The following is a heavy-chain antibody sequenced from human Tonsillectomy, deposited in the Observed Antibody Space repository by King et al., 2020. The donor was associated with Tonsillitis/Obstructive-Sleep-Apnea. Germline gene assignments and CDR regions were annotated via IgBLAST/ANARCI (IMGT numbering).Heavy chain of an antibody. CDR1: GFTFSSYA. J-gene: IGHJ4*02. V-gene: IGHV3-30*04. D-gene: IGHD5-18*01. CDR3: ARDGGYSFGFDY. CDR2: ISYDGSNK. Sequence: VQLVESGGGVVQPGRSLRLSCAASGFTFSSYAMHWVRQAPGKGLEWVAVISYDGSNKYYADSVKGRFTISRDNSKNTLYLQMNSLRAEDTAVYYCARDGGYSFGFDYWGQGTLVTVSS.